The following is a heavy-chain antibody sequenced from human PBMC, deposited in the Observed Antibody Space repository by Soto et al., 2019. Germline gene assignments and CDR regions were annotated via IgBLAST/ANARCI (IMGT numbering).Heavy chain of an antibody. J-gene: IGHJ4*02. Sequence: QVQLAQSGAEVKKPGASVTVSCKASGYTFSSYGISWVRQAPGQGLEWVGWISVHNGYTKYATELQGRVTMTTDTSTSTAYMELRSLRSDDSAVYFCARLEHNFGPHDYWGQGTLVTVTS. D-gene: IGHD1-1*01. CDR3: ARLEHNFGPHDY. V-gene: IGHV1-18*01. CDR2: ISVHNGYT. CDR1: GYTFSSYG.